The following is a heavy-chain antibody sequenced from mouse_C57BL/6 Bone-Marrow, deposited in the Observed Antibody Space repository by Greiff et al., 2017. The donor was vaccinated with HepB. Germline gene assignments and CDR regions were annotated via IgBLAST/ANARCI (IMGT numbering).Heavy chain of an antibody. J-gene: IGHJ4*01. V-gene: IGHV1-72*01. CDR3: ARPPVVAHYAMDY. CDR2: IDPNSGGT. CDR1: GYTFTSYW. Sequence: QVQLQQPGAELVKPGASVKLSCKASGYTFTSYWMHWVKQRPGRGLEWIGRIDPNSGGTKYNEKFKSKATLTVDKPSSTAYMQLSSLTSEGSAVYYCARPPVVAHYAMDYWGQGTSVTVSS. D-gene: IGHD1-1*01.